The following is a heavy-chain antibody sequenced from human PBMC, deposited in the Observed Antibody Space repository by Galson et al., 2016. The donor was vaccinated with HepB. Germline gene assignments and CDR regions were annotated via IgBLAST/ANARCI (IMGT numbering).Heavy chain of an antibody. CDR1: GFTFINYA. J-gene: IGHJ5*02. CDR2: VTDIGTT. Sequence: SLRLSCAASGFTFINYAMWWARQAPSKGLEWVSAVTDIGTTYYAPSVKGRFTVSRDNSRNTISLQMNSLRAEDTAIYYCARSVGTAVGADPAPNWFDPWGQGTLVTVSS. D-gene: IGHD2-21*02. CDR3: ARSVGTAVGADPAPNWFDP. V-gene: IGHV3-23*01.